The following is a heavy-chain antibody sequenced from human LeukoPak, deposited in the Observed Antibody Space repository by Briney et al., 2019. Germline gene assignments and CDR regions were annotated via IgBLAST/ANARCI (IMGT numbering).Heavy chain of an antibody. CDR2: ISTSGESA. D-gene: IGHD3-22*01. V-gene: IGHV3-23*01. J-gene: IGHJ4*02. Sequence: PGGSLRLSCPVSGFTFSSYAMSWVRQAPGRGLVWVSVISTSGESAYYADSVKGRFTISRDNSKNTLYLQMNSLRAEDTAVYYCAKDRGSGYHYFDYWGQGTLVTVSS. CDR1: GFTFSSYA. CDR3: AKDRGSGYHYFDY.